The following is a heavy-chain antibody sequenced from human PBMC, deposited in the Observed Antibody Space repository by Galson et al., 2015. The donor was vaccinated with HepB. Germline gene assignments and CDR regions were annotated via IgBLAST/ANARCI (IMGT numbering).Heavy chain of an antibody. J-gene: IGHJ4*02. CDR2: IFPGDSNT. CDR3: VRHWQPGVDY. V-gene: IGHV5-51*01. Sequence: QSGAEVKKPGESLKISCKGSGYSFASYWIGWVRQMPGKGLEWMGIIFPGDSNTRYSPSFQGHVTISADKSISAAYLQWSSLKASDTATYYCVRHWQPGVDYWGQGTLVTVSS. CDR1: GYSFASYW. D-gene: IGHD3-10*01.